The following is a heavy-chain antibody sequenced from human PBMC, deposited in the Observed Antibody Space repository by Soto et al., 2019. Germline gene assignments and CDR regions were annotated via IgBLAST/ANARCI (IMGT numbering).Heavy chain of an antibody. Sequence: QLQLQESGPGLVKPSETLSLTCTVSGGSISSSSYYWGWIRQPPGKGLEWIGSIYYSGSTYYNPSLKSRVTISVDTSKNQFSLKLSSVTAADTAVYYCARHESDFWSGYQPYFDYWGQGTLVTVSS. D-gene: IGHD3-3*01. J-gene: IGHJ4*02. CDR1: GGSISSSSYY. CDR2: IYYSGST. V-gene: IGHV4-39*01. CDR3: ARHESDFWSGYQPYFDY.